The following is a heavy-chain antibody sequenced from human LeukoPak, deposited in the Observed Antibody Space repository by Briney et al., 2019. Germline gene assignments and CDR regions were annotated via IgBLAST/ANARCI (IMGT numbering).Heavy chain of an antibody. V-gene: IGHV1-2*06. D-gene: IGHD3-22*01. Sequence: ASVKVSCKASGYTFTAYYIHWVRQAPGQGLEWLVRINPNTGGTNYAQKFQGRVTMTRDTSISTAYMELSRLRSDDTAVYYCARASQDYYDSSGRGYFQEWGQGTLVTVSS. CDR3: ARASQDYYDSSGRGYFQE. J-gene: IGHJ1*01. CDR1: GYTFTAYY. CDR2: INPNTGGT.